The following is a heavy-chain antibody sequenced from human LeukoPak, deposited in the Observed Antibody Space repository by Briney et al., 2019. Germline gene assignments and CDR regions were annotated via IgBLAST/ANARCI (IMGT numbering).Heavy chain of an antibody. Sequence: AGGSLRLSCAASGFTFSSYGMSWVRQAPGKGLEWVSAISGSGGSTYYADSVKGRFTISRDNSKNTLYLQMNSLRAEDTAVYYCAKPSHDVRPGGYVWGSYRWGRAFDIWGQGTMVTVSS. CDR3: AKPSHDVRPGGYVWGSYRWGRAFDI. CDR2: ISGSGGST. J-gene: IGHJ3*02. CDR1: GFTFSSYG. V-gene: IGHV3-23*01. D-gene: IGHD3-16*02.